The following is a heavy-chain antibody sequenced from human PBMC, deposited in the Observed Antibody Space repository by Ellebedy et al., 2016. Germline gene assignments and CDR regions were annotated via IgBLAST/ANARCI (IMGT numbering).Heavy chain of an antibody. CDR3: ARGAEEVIDSSGYYMGYYYYYGMDV. CDR2: ISAYNGNT. V-gene: IGHV1-18*01. J-gene: IGHJ6*02. CDR1: GYTFTSYG. Sequence: ASVKVSCKASGYTFTSYGISWVRQAPRQGLEWMGWISAYNGNTNYAQKLQGRVTMTTDTSTSTAYMELRSLRSDDTAVYYCARGAEEVIDSSGYYMGYYYYYGMDVWGQGTTVTVSS. D-gene: IGHD3-22*01.